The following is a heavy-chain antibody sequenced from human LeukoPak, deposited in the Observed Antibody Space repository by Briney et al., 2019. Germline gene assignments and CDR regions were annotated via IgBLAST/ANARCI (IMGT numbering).Heavy chain of an antibody. CDR2: ISYDRSNK. V-gene: IGHV3-30-3*01. CDR3: ARGTVAATFDY. D-gene: IGHD6-19*01. CDR1: GFTFSSYA. Sequence: GGSLRLSCAASGFTFSSYAMHWVRQAPGKGLEWVAVISYDRSNKYYADSVKGRFTISRDNSKNTLYLKMNSLRAEDTAVYYCARGTVAATFDYWGQGTLVTVSS. J-gene: IGHJ4*02.